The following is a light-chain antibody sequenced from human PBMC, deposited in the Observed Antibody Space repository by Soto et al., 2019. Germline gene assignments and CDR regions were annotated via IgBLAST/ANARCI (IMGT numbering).Light chain of an antibody. CDR2: DAS. V-gene: IGKV1-33*01. Sequence: GDRVTLTCQASQDISKYLNWYQQKPGKAPKLLIYDASNLETGVPSRFSGSGSGTDFTLTINSLQPEDIAKYYCQQYKSLLSFGPGTKVDIK. CDR3: QQYKSLLS. CDR1: QDISKY. J-gene: IGKJ3*01.